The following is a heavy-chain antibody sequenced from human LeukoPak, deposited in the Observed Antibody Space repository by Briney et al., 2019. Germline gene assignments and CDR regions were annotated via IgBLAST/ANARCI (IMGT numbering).Heavy chain of an antibody. CDR3: TRYNNDHFDY. D-gene: IGHD1-14*01. V-gene: IGHV3-33*08. Sequence: GESLRLSCAASGFTFSSYAMSWVRQTPGKGLEWVAVIAYDGSRAFYADSVKGRFTISRDNSKNTMSVQMDDLRAEDTAVYYCTRYNNDHFDYWGQGTLVTVSS. CDR2: IAYDGSRA. CDR1: GFTFSSYA. J-gene: IGHJ4*02.